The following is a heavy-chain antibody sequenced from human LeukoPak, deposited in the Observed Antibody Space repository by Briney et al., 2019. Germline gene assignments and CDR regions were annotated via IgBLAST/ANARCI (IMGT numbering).Heavy chain of an antibody. V-gene: IGHV3-23*01. CDR3: AKNRDSSGYYYPDAFDI. CDR2: ISGSGGST. CDR1: GFTFSSYA. Sequence: GGSLRLSCAASGFTFSSYAMSWVRQAPGKGLEWVSAISGSGGSTYYADSVKGRFTISRDNSKNTLYLQMNSLRAEDTAVYYCAKNRDSSGYYYPDAFDIWGQGTMVTVSS. J-gene: IGHJ3*02. D-gene: IGHD3-22*01.